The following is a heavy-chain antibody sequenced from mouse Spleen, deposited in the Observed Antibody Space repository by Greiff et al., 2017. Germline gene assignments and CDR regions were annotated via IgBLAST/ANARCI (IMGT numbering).Heavy chain of an antibody. CDR3: ASYYGYGGYAMDY. CDR2: ISYSGST. J-gene: IGHJ4*01. Sequence: EVQRVESGPGLVKPSQSLSLTCTVTGYSITSDYAWNWIRQFPGNKLEWMGYISYSGSTSYNPSLKSRISITRDTSKNQFFLQLNSVTTEDTATYYCASYYGYGGYAMDYWGQGTSVTVSS. D-gene: IGHD2-2*01. CDR1: GYSITSDYA. V-gene: IGHV3-2*02.